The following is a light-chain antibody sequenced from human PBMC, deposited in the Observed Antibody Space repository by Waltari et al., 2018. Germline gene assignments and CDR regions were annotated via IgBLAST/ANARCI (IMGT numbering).Light chain of an antibody. CDR1: SGHSSYA. CDR2: VNSDGSH. V-gene: IGLV4-69*01. CDR3: QTGGFGIWV. Sequence: QLMLTQSPSASASLGASVKLTCTLSSGHSSYAIAWHQQQPEKGPRYLMKVNSDGSHIKGDGLPVRFSGSSSGAERYLTISSLQSEDEADYYCQTGGFGIWVFGGGTKLTVL. J-gene: IGLJ3*02.